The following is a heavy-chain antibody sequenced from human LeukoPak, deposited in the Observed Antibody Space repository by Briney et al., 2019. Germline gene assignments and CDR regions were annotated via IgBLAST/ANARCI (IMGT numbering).Heavy chain of an antibody. V-gene: IGHV3-23*01. CDR1: GFTFSSYA. J-gene: IGHJ5*02. CDR2: ISGSDGST. D-gene: IGHD2-15*01. CDR3: AKARGFCSGGSCYNPFDP. Sequence: QPGGSLRLSCAASGFTFSSYAMSWVRQAPGKGLEWVSGISGSDGSTYYADSVKGRFTISRDYSKNTLYVQMNSLRAEDTAVYHCAKARGFCSGGSCYNPFDPWGQGTLVTVSS.